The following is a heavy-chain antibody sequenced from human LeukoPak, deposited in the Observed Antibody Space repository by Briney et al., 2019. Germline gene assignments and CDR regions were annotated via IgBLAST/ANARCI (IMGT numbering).Heavy chain of an antibody. D-gene: IGHD5-18*01. CDR1: GGSISSSSYC. V-gene: IGHV4-39*01. CDR3: ARHAKGYSYGYNYFDY. Sequence: SETLSLTCTVSGGSISSSSYCWGWIRQPPGKGLEWIGSIYYSGSTYYNPSLKSRVTISVDTSKNQFSLKLSSVTAADTAVYYCARHAKGYSYGYNYFDYWGQGTLVTVSS. CDR2: IYYSGST. J-gene: IGHJ4*02.